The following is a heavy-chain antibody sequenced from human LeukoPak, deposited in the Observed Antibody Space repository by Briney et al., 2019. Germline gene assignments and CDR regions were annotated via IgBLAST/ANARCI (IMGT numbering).Heavy chain of an antibody. V-gene: IGHV3-48*01. CDR3: ARDYKYAFDN. Sequence: GGSLRLSCAASGFTFRDYSMNWVRQAPGKGLEWISYIGIDSGNTNYADSVKGRFTISGDKAKNSLYLQMNSMRVEDTAVYYCARDYKYAFDNWGQGTLVTVSS. CDR2: IGIDSGNT. CDR1: GFTFRDYS. J-gene: IGHJ4*02. D-gene: IGHD5-24*01.